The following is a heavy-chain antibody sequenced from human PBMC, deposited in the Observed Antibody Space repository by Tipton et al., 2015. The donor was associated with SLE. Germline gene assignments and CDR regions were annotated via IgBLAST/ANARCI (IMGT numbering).Heavy chain of an antibody. D-gene: IGHD6-19*01. CDR3: ASPYSSGWYRDSFQH. CDR1: GGSISSHY. CDR2: MYYSGST. V-gene: IGHV4-59*11. J-gene: IGHJ1*01. Sequence: TLSLTCTVSGGSISSHYWSWIRQPPGKGLEWIGYMYYSGSTKYNPSLKSRVTISVDTSKNQFSLKLSSVTAADTAVYYCASPYSSGWYRDSFQHWGQGTLVTVSA.